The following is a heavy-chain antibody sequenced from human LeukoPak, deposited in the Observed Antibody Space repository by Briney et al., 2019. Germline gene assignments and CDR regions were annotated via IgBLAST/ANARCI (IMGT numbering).Heavy chain of an antibody. D-gene: IGHD3-16*01. CDR3: ATYRPVWGIDY. CDR2: IYYSGST. CDR1: GDSASSGTYY. J-gene: IGHJ4*02. V-gene: IGHV4-39*01. Sequence: PSETLSLTCTVSGDSASSGTYYWAWIRQPPGKGLEWIGSIYYSGSTYYNPSLKSRVTISVDTSKNQFSLRLSSVTAADTAVYYCATYRPVWGIDYWGQGTLVTVSS.